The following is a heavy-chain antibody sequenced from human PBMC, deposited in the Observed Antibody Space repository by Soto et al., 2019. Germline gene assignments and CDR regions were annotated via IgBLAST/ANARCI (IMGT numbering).Heavy chain of an antibody. CDR3: AKTSLRDYDSSGYYRNNWFDP. J-gene: IGHJ5*02. Sequence: VQLLDSGGGLVQPGGSLRLSCVASGFTFNNYAMSWVRQAPGKGLEWVSAIGGSGTGTYYADSVKGRFTVSRDNSKSTLYLQMNSLRVEDTAVYYCAKTSLRDYDSSGYYRNNWFDPWGQGTLVTVSS. V-gene: IGHV3-23*01. D-gene: IGHD3-22*01. CDR1: GFTFNNYA. CDR2: IGGSGTGT.